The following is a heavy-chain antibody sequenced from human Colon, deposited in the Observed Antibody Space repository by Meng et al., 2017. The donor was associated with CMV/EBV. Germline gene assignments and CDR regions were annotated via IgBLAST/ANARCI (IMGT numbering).Heavy chain of an antibody. D-gene: IGHD3-9*01. V-gene: IGHV4-59*01. J-gene: IGHJ3*02. CDR3: AREKTGYSLNDAFDI. Sequence: GSLRLSCTVSGGSISTYYWHWIRKPPGKGLEWIGYIYYSGTTNYNPSLKSRVTISVDTSKSQFSLRLTSVTAADTAVYYCAREKTGYSLNDAFDIWGQGTMVTVSS. CDR2: IYYSGTT. CDR1: GGSISTYY.